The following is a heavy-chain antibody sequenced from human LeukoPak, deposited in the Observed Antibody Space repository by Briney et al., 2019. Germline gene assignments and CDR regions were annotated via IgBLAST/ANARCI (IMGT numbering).Heavy chain of an antibody. CDR3: AREGPRRYYDSSGYYYNY. V-gene: IGHV3-49*04. CDR1: GFTFSSYA. D-gene: IGHD3-22*01. J-gene: IGHJ4*02. Sequence: GGSLRLSCAASGFTFSSYAMSWVRQAPGKGLEWVGFIRSKAYGGTTEYAASVKGRFTISRDDSKSIAYLQMNSLKTEDTAVYYCAREGPRRYYDSSGYYYNYWGQGTLVTVSS. CDR2: IRSKAYGGTT.